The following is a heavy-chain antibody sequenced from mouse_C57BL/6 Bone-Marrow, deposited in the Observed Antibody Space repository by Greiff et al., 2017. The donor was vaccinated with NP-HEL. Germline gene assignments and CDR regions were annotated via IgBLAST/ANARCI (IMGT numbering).Heavy chain of an antibody. CDR3: ATNHDY. Sequence: VQLQQSGAELVRPGTSVKVSCKASGYAFTNYLIEWVKQRPGQGLEWIGVINPGSGGTNYNEKFKGKATLTADKTSSTAYMQLSSLTSEDSAVYFCATNHDYWGQGTNLTVSS. CDR2: INPGSGGT. J-gene: IGHJ2*01. V-gene: IGHV1-54*01. D-gene: IGHD4-1*01. CDR1: GYAFTNYL.